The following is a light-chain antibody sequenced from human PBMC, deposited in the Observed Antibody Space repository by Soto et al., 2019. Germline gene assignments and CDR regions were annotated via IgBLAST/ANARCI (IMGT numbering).Light chain of an antibody. CDR2: DAS. CDR1: QSASTF. J-gene: IGKJ1*01. V-gene: IGKV1-5*01. Sequence: DIQMTQSPSTLSASVGDRFTITFRASQSASTFLAWYQQKPGQAPKLLIYDASTLQSGVPSRFSASGSGTEFALTISGLQPDDFAVYYCQQYNRYAVTFGQGTKVDIK. CDR3: QQYNRYAVT.